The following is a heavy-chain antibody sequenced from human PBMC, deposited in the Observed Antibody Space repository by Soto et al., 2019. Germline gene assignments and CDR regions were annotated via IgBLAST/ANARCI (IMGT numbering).Heavy chain of an antibody. CDR1: GGSFSGYY. CDR2: INHSGST. Sequence: SETLSLTCAVYGGSFSGYYWSWIRQPPGKGLEWIGEINHSGSTNYNPSLKSRVTISVDTSKNQFSLKLSSVTAADTAVYYCARELRFLEWLNPYGMDVWGQGTTVT. CDR3: ARELRFLEWLNPYGMDV. D-gene: IGHD3-3*01. J-gene: IGHJ6*02. V-gene: IGHV4-34*01.